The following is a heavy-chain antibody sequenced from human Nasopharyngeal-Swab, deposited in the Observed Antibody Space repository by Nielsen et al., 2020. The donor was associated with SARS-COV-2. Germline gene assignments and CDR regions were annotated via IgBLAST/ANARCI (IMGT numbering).Heavy chain of an antibody. Sequence: GESLKISCAASRFTFRTYWMHWVRQAPGKGLEWISEIHGDGRNTNYADSVKGRFTISRDNAKSTLYLQMNSLRVEDTAVYYCVRDNYGVDYWGQGTLVTVSS. D-gene: IGHD3-10*01. J-gene: IGHJ4*02. CDR2: IHGDGRNT. CDR3: VRDNYGVDY. CDR1: RFTFRTYW. V-gene: IGHV3-74*01.